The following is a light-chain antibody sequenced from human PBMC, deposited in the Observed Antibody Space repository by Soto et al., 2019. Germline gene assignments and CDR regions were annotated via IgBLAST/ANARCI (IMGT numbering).Light chain of an antibody. CDR2: LGS. Sequence: DIVMTQSPLSLPVTPGEPASISCRSSQSLLHSNVYNYLAWYLQKPGQSPQLRIYLGSNRASGVHDRFSGSGSGTDFTLKISRAEAEDVGVSYCMQALQTPPTFGQGTKLEIK. CDR1: QSLLHSNVYNY. V-gene: IGKV2-28*01. CDR3: MQALQTPPT. J-gene: IGKJ2*01.